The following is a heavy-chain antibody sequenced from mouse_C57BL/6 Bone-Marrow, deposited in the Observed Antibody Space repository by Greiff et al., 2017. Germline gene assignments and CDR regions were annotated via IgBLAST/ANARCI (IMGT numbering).Heavy chain of an antibody. CDR1: GYTFTDYE. V-gene: IGHV1-15*01. Sequence: QVQLKESGAELVRPGASVTLSCKASGYTFTDYEMHWVKQTPVHGLEWIGAIDPETGGTAYNQKFKGKAILTADKSSSTAYLELRSRTSEHSAVYYCTRGGYVSPYFTYWGQGTTLTVSS. CDR3: TRGGYVSPYFTY. CDR2: IDPETGGT. D-gene: IGHD2-10*02. J-gene: IGHJ2*01.